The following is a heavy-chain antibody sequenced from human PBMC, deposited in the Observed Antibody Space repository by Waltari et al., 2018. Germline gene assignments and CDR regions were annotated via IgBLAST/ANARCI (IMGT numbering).Heavy chain of an antibody. CDR1: GFSLNAYG. CDR2: INWSGART. V-gene: IGHV3-20*04. J-gene: IGHJ4*02. CDR3: VREVFGSGWRESYFFDY. D-gene: IGHD6-19*01. Sequence: EVQLVESGGGMVRPGGSLRLSCAASGFSLNAYGLSWVRQAPGKGLEWVSGINWSGARTSYADSVMGRFTVSRDNAMNSLYLEMSSLRAEDTALYYCVREVFGSGWRESYFFDYWGQGTLVTVSS.